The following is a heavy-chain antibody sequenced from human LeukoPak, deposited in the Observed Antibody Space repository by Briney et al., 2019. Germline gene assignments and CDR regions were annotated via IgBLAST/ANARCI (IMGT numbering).Heavy chain of an antibody. CDR1: GHNFSGYW. Sequence: PGESLQISCKGSGHNFSGYWIGWVRQLPGKGLEWMGIIYPGDSDTAYSPSFQGQVTISVDKSITTAYLQWSSLKASDTAMYYCTRHGNYGYPRPPDSWGQGTLVTVSS. J-gene: IGHJ5*01. V-gene: IGHV5-51*01. D-gene: IGHD3-10*01. CDR2: IYPGDSDT. CDR3: TRHGNYGYPRPPDS.